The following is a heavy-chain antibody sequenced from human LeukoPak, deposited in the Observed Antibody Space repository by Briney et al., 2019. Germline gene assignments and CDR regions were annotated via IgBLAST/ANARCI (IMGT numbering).Heavy chain of an antibody. CDR1: GYTLTELS. Sequence: ASVKVSCKVSGYTLTELSMYWVRQAPGKGLEWMGGFDPEDGETIYAQKFQGRVTMTEDTSTDTAYTELSSLRSEDTAVYYCATPVAGKNDAFDIWGQGTMVTVPS. J-gene: IGHJ3*02. D-gene: IGHD6-19*01. CDR3: ATPVAGKNDAFDI. V-gene: IGHV1-24*01. CDR2: FDPEDGET.